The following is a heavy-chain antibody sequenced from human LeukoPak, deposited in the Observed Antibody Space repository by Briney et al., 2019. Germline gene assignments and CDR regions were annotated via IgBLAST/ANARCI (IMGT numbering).Heavy chain of an antibody. CDR1: GYTLTRYA. CDR2: INTNTGNP. D-gene: IGHD3-22*01. CDR3: ARERNDCYGSSGCVGDSYMDV. V-gene: IGHV7-4-1*02. Sequence: ASVKVSCKASGYTLTRYAMNWVRQAPGQGPEWMGWINTNTGNPTYAQGFTGRFVFSLDTSVSTAYLQISSLKAEDTAVYYCARERNDCYGSSGCVGDSYMDVWGKGTTVTVSS. J-gene: IGHJ6*03.